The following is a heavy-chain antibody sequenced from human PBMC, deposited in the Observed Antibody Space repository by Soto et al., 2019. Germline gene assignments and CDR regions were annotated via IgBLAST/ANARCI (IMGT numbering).Heavy chain of an antibody. V-gene: IGHV1-18*01. CDR1: GYTFITYG. Sequence: QVQLVQSAAEVKNPGASVKVSCKASGYTFITYGISWGRQAPRQGLEWMGWINTGHGNTNYGQNIHGRVTMTTDASTSIVYMELRSLKFDDTAVYYCAREYCDKVRFYSGDYWGQGTLVTVSS. D-gene: IGHD2-21*01. CDR3: AREYCDKVRFYSGDY. CDR2: INTGHGNT. J-gene: IGHJ4*02.